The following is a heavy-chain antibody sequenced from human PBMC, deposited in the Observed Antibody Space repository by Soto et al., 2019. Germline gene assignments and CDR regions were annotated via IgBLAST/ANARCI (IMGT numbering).Heavy chain of an antibody. CDR3: ARQPTDYSSSSGFVDEFDY. V-gene: IGHV4-39*01. D-gene: IGHD6-6*01. CDR2: IYYSGST. J-gene: IGHJ4*02. CDR1: GGSISSSSYY. Sequence: SETLSLTCTVSGGSISSSSYYWGWIRQPPGKGLEWIGSIYYSGSTYYNPSLKSRVTISVDTSKNQFSLKLSSVTAADTAVYYCARQPTDYSSSSGFVDEFDYWGQGTLVTVSS.